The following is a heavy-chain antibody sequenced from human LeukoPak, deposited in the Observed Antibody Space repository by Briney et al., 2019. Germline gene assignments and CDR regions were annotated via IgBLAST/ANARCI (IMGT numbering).Heavy chain of an antibody. Sequence: PGGSLRLSCAASGFTFSNYAMSWVRQAPGKGLEWVSAISGSGTYTYYADSVKGRFTISRDNSKNTLYLQMNSLRAEDTAVYYCAKEGDFYDILTDYWGQGTLVTVSS. CDR1: GFTFSNYA. J-gene: IGHJ4*02. CDR3: AKEGDFYDILTDY. CDR2: ISGSGTYT. D-gene: IGHD3-9*01. V-gene: IGHV3-23*01.